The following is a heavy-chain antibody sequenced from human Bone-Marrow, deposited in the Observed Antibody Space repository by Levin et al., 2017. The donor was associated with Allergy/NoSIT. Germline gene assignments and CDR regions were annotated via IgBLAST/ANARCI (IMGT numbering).Heavy chain of an antibody. CDR2: ISYDGSNK. CDR3: ARLYGDQTTNWFDP. J-gene: IGHJ5*02. CDR1: GFTFSSYA. D-gene: IGHD4-17*01. V-gene: IGHV3-30-3*01. Sequence: GGSLRLSCAASGFTFSSYAMHWVRQAPGKGLEWVAVISYDGSNKYYADSVKGRFTISRDNSKNTLYLQMNSLRAEDTAVYYCARLYGDQTTNWFDPWGQGTLVTVSS.